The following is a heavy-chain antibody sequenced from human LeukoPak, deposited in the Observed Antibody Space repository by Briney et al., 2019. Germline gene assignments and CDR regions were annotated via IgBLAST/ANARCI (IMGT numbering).Heavy chain of an antibody. CDR1: GFTFSSYA. V-gene: IGHV3-23*01. CDR3: ANAYYYYDSSGYLPNDY. Sequence: GGSLRLSCAASGFTFSSYAMRWVRQAPGKGLEWVSAISGSGGSTYYADSVKGRFTISRDNSKNTLYLQMNSLRAEDTAVYYCANAYYYYDSSGYLPNDYWGQGTLVTVSS. J-gene: IGHJ4*02. D-gene: IGHD3-22*01. CDR2: ISGSGGST.